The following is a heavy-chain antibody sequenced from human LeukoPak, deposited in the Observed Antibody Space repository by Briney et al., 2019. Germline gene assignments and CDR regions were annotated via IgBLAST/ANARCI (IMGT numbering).Heavy chain of an antibody. J-gene: IGHJ4*02. V-gene: IGHV3-13*01. CDR1: GFNFKNYD. CDR3: ARGWGGSERSSWALDF. CDR2: IGTVRET. Sequence: PGGSLRLSCAASGFNFKNYDFHWVRQAAGKRLEWVSGIGTVRETFYLDSVEGRFTISRENAKNSFYLQMNGLRAGDTAVYYCARGWGGSERSSWALDFWGQGILVTVSS. D-gene: IGHD6-6*01.